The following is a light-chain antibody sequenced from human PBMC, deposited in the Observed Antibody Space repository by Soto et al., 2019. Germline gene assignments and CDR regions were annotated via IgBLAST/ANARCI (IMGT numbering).Light chain of an antibody. CDR2: KAS. CDR1: QSIDTW. Sequence: IPMTQSPSTLSASVGDTVTITCRASQSIDTWLAWHQQKPGRAPKLLTSKASILESGVPSRFSGSGSGTDFTLTINGLQPDDFAIYYCQQYISYRAFGQGTKVDNK. V-gene: IGKV1-5*03. CDR3: QQYISYRA. J-gene: IGKJ1*01.